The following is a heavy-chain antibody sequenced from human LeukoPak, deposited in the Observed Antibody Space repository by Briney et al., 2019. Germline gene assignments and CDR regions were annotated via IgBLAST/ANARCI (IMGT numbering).Heavy chain of an antibody. D-gene: IGHD6-13*01. Sequence: GESLKISCKGSGYSFNNYWISWVRQMPGKGLEWMGRFDPSDSYINYSPSFQGHVTISVDKSISTAYLQWSSLKASDTAMYYCARLQQIYYIDNWGQGTLVTVSS. J-gene: IGHJ4*02. V-gene: IGHV5-10-1*01. CDR2: FDPSDSYI. CDR3: ARLQQIYYIDN. CDR1: GYSFNNYW.